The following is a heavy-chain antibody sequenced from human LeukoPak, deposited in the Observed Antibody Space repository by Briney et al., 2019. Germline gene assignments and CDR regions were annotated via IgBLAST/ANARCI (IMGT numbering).Heavy chain of an antibody. CDR3: ASGDYAYYYMDV. Sequence: SETLSLTCTVSGYSISSGYYWGWIRQPPGKGLEWIASIYHSGSTYHNPSLKSRVTISVDTSKKQFSLKLSSVTAADTAVYYCASGDYAYYYMDVWGKGTTVTISS. CDR1: GYSISSGYY. J-gene: IGHJ6*03. D-gene: IGHD4-17*01. V-gene: IGHV4-38-2*02. CDR2: IYHSGST.